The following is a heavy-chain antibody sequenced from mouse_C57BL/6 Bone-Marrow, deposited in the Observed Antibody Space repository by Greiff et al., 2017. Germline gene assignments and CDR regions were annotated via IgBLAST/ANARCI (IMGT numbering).Heavy chain of an antibody. CDR2: IYPRSGNT. V-gene: IGHV1-81*01. CDR3: ARSPWLLRSDY. J-gene: IGHJ2*01. D-gene: IGHD2-3*01. Sequence: QVQLKESGAELARPGASVKLSCKASGYTFTSYGISWVKQRTGQGLEWIGEIYPRSGNTYYNEKFKGKATLTADKSSSTAYMELRSLTSEDSAVYFCARSPWLLRSDYWGQGTTLTVSS. CDR1: GYTFTSYG.